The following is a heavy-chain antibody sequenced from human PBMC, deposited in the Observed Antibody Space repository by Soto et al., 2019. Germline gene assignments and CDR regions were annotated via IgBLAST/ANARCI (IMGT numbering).Heavy chain of an antibody. D-gene: IGHD2-2*01. CDR3: ARDPSVLVPAATSCDY. Sequence: QVQLVESGGGVVQPGRSLRLSCAASGFTFSSYGMHWVRQAPGKGLEWVAVIWYDGSIKYYADSVKGRFTISRDNSKNTLYLQMNSLRAEDTAVYYCARDPSVLVPAATSCDYWGQGTLVTVSS. CDR1: GFTFSSYG. V-gene: IGHV3-33*01. CDR2: IWYDGSIK. J-gene: IGHJ4*02.